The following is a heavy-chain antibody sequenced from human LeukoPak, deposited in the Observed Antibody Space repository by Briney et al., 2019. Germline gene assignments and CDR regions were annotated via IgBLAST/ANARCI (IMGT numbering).Heavy chain of an antibody. V-gene: IGHV3-66*02. D-gene: IGHD2-2*01. CDR2: IYSGGST. J-gene: IGHJ4*02. CDR1: GFTVSSNY. Sequence: PGGSLRLSCAASGFTVSSNYMSWVRQAPGKGLEWVSVIYSGGSTYYADSVKGRFTISRDNSKSTLYLQMNSLRAEDTAVYYCARGPRSYQLLYWGQGTLVTVSS. CDR3: ARGPRSYQLLY.